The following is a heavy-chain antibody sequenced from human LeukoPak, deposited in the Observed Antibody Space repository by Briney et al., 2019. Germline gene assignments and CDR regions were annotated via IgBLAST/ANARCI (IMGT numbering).Heavy chain of an antibody. CDR1: GGTFSSYA. Sequence: GASVKVSCKASGGTFSSYAISWVRQAPGQGLEWMGRIIPILGIANYAQKFQGRVTITADKSTGTAYMELSSLRSEDTAVYYCARGYRYDSSGYYFDYWGQGTLVTVSS. CDR3: ARGYRYDSSGYYFDY. J-gene: IGHJ4*02. V-gene: IGHV1-69*04. D-gene: IGHD3-22*01. CDR2: IIPILGIA.